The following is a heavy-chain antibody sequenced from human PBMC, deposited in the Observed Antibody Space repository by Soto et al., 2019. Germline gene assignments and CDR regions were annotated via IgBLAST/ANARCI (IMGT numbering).Heavy chain of an antibody. CDR1: GFTFSSHV. CDR3: ARDVTSHGPRGYSSAWYGWFDP. CDR2: ASARNTNT. V-gene: IGHV3-23*01. D-gene: IGHD6-19*01. Sequence: EVQLLESGGGLVQPGGSLRLSCAASGFTFSSHVMSWVRQAPGKGLEWVSAASARNTNTYYADSVRGRFTISRDNSKSTVYLQQDSRRVEDTAVYHCARDVTSHGPRGYSSAWYGWFDPWGQGTLVVVSS. J-gene: IGHJ5*02.